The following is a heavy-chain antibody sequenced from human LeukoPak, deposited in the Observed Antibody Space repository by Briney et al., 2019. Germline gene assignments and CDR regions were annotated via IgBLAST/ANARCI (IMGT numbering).Heavy chain of an antibody. CDR2: ISYDGSNK. V-gene: IGHV3-30-3*01. J-gene: IGHJ3*02. D-gene: IGHD1-7*01. Sequence: GGSLRLSCADSGFNFSSYSMHWVRQAPGKGLEWVAVISYDGSNKYYADCVKSRFTISRDNSKNTLYLQMKSLRPEDTAVYNCAPVPELELPTFDIRGEGTMVTVSS. CDR1: GFNFSSYS. CDR3: APVPELELPTFDI.